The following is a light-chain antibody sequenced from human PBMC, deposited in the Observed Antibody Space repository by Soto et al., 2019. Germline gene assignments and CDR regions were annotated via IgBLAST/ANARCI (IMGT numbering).Light chain of an antibody. CDR2: AAS. V-gene: IGKV1-39*01. Sequence: DMQLTQSPSSLSASVGDRVTITCRASQSISSYLNWYQQKPGKAPKLLIYAASSLQSGVPSRFSGSGSGTDFTLTISSLQPEDFGNYYCQQSYSSTWTFGQGTKVDIK. J-gene: IGKJ1*01. CDR3: QQSYSSTWT. CDR1: QSISSY.